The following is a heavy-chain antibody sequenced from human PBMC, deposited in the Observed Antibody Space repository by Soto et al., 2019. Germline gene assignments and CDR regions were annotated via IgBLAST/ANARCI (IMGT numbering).Heavy chain of an antibody. CDR2: IYHSGST. J-gene: IGHJ4*02. CDR1: GGSISSSNW. D-gene: IGHD3-10*01. CDR3: ARGRYYYGSGSPLDY. Sequence: PSETLSLTCAVSGGSISSSNWWSWVRQPPGKGLEWIGEIYHSGSTNYNPSLKSRVTISVDKSKNQFSLKLSSVTAADTAVYYCARGRYYYGSGSPLDYWGQGXLVTVYS. V-gene: IGHV4-4*02.